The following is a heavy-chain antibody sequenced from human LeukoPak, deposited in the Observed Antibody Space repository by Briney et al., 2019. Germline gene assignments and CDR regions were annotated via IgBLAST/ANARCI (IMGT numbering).Heavy chain of an antibody. CDR3: ARATRLVGALRHFDY. CDR1: GGSISSSNW. Sequence: PSGTLSLTCAVSGGSISSSNWWSWVRPPPGKGLEWIGEIYHSGSTNYNPSLKSRVTISVDKSKNQFSLKLSSVTAADTAVYYCARATRLVGALRHFDYWGQGTLVTVSS. CDR2: IYHSGST. V-gene: IGHV4-4*02. D-gene: IGHD1-26*01. J-gene: IGHJ4*02.